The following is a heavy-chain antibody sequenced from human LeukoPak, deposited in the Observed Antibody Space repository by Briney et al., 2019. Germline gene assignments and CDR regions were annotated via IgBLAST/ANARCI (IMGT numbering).Heavy chain of an antibody. V-gene: IGHV4-61*01. CDR2: IYYSGST. Sequence: SETLSLTCTVSGGSVSSGSYYWSWLRQPPGKGLEWIGYIYYSGSTNYNPSLKSRVTISVDTSKNQFSLKLSSVTAADTAVYYCARDLRAVGKGYYYYGMDVWGQGTTVTVSS. D-gene: IGHD1-26*01. CDR1: GGSVSSGSYY. CDR3: ARDLRAVGKGYYYYGMDV. J-gene: IGHJ6*02.